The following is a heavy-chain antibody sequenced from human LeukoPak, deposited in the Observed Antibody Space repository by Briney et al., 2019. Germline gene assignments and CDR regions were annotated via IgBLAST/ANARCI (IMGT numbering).Heavy chain of an antibody. CDR2: ISGSGGST. CDR1: GFTFSSYA. J-gene: IGHJ1*01. CDR3: AKRYSRYWSSTSCYGSEYFQH. V-gene: IGHV3-23*01. Sequence: GGSLRLSCAASGFTFSSYAMSWVRQARGRGREWVSAISGSGGSTYYADSVKGRFTISRDNSKNTLYLQMNSLRAEDTAVYYCAKRYSRYWSSTSCYGSEYFQHWGQGTLVTVSS. D-gene: IGHD2-2*01.